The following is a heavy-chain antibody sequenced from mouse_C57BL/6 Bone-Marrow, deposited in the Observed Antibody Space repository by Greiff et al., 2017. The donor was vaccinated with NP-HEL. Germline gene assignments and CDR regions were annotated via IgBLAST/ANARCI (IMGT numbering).Heavy chain of an antibody. V-gene: IGHV3-1*01. CDR3: ARGGDYDTFDY. CDR2: ISYSGST. J-gene: IGHJ2*01. CDR1: GYSITSGYD. Sequence: EVKLVESGPGMVKPSQSLSLTCTVTGYSITSGYDWHWIRHFPGNKVEWMGYISYSGSTNYNPSLKSRISITHDTSKNHFFLKLNAVTTEDTATYYCARGGDYDTFDYWGQGTTLTVSS. D-gene: IGHD2-4*01.